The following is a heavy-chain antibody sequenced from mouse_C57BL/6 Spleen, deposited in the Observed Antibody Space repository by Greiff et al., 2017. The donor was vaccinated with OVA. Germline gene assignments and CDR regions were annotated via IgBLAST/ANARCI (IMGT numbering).Heavy chain of an antibody. CDR2: INPSTGGT. D-gene: IGHD1-1*01. CDR3: AELLGFAD. J-gene: IGHJ3*01. CDR1: GYSFTGYY. Sequence: VQLQQSGPELEKPGASVKISCKASGYSFTGYYMNWVKQSPEKSLEWIGEINPSTGGTTYNQKFKAKATLTVDKSSSTAYMQLKSLTSEDSAVYYCAELLGFADWGQGTLVTVSA. V-gene: IGHV1-42*01.